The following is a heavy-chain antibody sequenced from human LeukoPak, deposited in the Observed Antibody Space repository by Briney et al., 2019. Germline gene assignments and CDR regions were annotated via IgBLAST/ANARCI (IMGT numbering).Heavy chain of an antibody. V-gene: IGHV4-39*01. CDR3: ATRYGSGTYPRYYFDS. CDR2: IYSRGSS. J-gene: IGHJ4*02. D-gene: IGHD3-10*01. CDR1: GGSISSSSYH. Sequence: SETLSLTCTVSGGSISSSSYHWGWIRQPPGKGLEWIGTIYSRGSSYYNPSLKSRLTISVDTSRNQFSLKLSSVTASDTAVYYCATRYGSGTYPRYYFDSWGQGTLVTVSS.